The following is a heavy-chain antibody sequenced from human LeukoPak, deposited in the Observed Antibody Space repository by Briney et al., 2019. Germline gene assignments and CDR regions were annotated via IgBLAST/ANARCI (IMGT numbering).Heavy chain of an antibody. J-gene: IGHJ4*02. Sequence: SETVSLTCSVSGGSISSYYWSWIRQPPGKGLEWIGYIYYSGSTNYNPSLKSRVTISVDTSKNQFSLKLSSVTAADTAVYYCARGPTLFDYWGQGTLVTVSS. CDR1: GGSISSYY. CDR2: IYYSGST. CDR3: ARGPTLFDY. V-gene: IGHV4-59*01.